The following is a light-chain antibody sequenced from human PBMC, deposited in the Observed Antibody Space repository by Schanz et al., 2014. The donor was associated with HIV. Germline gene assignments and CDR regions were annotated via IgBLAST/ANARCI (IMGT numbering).Light chain of an antibody. CDR2: EVN. J-gene: IGLJ1*01. CDR1: SGDVGSYNY. CDR3: CSYSRVGTPHYV. V-gene: IGLV2-14*01. Sequence: QSVLTQPASVSGSPGQSISISCTGTSGDVGSYNYVSWYQHHPAKPPKLIIYEVNKRPSGIPNRFSGSKSDITASLTISGLQAEDEGDYYCCSYSRVGTPHYVFGTGTKLTVL.